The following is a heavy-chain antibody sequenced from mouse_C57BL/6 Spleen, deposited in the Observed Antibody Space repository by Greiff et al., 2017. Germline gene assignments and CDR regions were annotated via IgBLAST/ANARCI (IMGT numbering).Heavy chain of an antibody. V-gene: IGHV1-82*01. J-gene: IGHJ4*01. D-gene: IGHD1-1*01. CDR3: ARSAYYYGSLYYYAMDY. Sequence: VMLVESGPELVKPGASVKISCKASGYAFSSSWMNWVKQRPGKGLEWIGRIYPGDGDTNYNGKFKGKATLTADKSSSTAYMQLSSLTSEDSAVYFCARSAYYYGSLYYYAMDYWGQGTSVTVSS. CDR1: GYAFSSSW. CDR2: IYPGDGDT.